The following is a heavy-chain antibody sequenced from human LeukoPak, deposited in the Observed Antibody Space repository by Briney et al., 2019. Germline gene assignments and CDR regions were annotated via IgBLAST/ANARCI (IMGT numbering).Heavy chain of an antibody. Sequence: PSETLSLTCTVSGYSISSGYYWGWIRQPPGKGLEWIGSIYHSGSTYYNPSLKSRVTISVDTSKNQFSLKLSSVTAADTAVYYCAGAYYYDSSGYSSYWYFDLWGRGTLVTVSS. D-gene: IGHD3-22*01. V-gene: IGHV4-38-2*02. CDR1: GYSISSGYY. CDR3: AGAYYYDSSGYSSYWYFDL. CDR2: IYHSGST. J-gene: IGHJ2*01.